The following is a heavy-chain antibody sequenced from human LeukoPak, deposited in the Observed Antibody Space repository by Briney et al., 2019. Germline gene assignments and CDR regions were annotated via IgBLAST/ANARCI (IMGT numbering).Heavy chain of an antibody. J-gene: IGHJ4*02. D-gene: IGHD5-12*01. CDR1: GFSFSAAW. CDR3: VNLGYSD. CDR2: IKNDGSDK. V-gene: IGHV3-7*01. Sequence: GGSLRLSCEASGFSFSAAWMTWVRQAPGKGLEWVATIKNDGSDKYYVDSVKGRFTLSRDNAKNSVYLQMNSLRVEDTAVYYCVNLGYSDGGQGTLVTVSS.